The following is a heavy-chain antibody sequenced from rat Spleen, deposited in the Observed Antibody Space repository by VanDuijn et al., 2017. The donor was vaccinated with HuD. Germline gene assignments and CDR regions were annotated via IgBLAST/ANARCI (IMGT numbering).Heavy chain of an antibody. CDR2: ITNTGGNI. CDR3: TTVLQGHGFAY. Sequence: EVQLVESGGGLVQPGRSLKLSCAASGFTFSDYYMAWVRQAPKKGLEWVASITNTGGNIFYPDSVKGRFTISRQNTQNTLYLQMNSLRSEDTATYYCTTVLQGHGFAYWGQGTLVTVSS. CDR1: GFTFSDYY. V-gene: IGHV5-20*01. J-gene: IGHJ3*01. D-gene: IGHD1-1*01.